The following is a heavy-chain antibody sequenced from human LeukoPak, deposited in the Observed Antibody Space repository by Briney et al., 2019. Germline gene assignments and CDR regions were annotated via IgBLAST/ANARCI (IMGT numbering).Heavy chain of an antibody. CDR2: ISSSSSYV. V-gene: IGHV3-21*01. CDR3: ARSGSIVGAFDAFDI. Sequence: GGSLRLSCAASGFTFSSYSMNWVRQAPGKGLEWVSSISSSSSYVYYADSVKGRFTIPRDNSKNTLYLQMNSLRAEDTAVYYCARSGSIVGAFDAFDIWGQGTMVTVSS. D-gene: IGHD1-26*01. CDR1: GFTFSSYS. J-gene: IGHJ3*02.